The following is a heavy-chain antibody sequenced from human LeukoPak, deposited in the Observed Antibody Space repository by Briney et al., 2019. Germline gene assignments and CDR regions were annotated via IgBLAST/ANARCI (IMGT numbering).Heavy chain of an antibody. J-gene: IGHJ4*02. CDR1: GYTFSSHG. CDR2: INGAGTNT. Sequence: PGGSLRLSCAASGYTFSSHGLTWVRQAPGKGLEWVSTINGAGTNTYYAETVKGRFTISRDNSKNTLYLQMHSLRAEDTAIYYCAKVSVCYGCYLDCWGQGTLVTVS. D-gene: IGHD3-16*01. V-gene: IGHV3-23*01. CDR3: AKVSVCYGCYLDC.